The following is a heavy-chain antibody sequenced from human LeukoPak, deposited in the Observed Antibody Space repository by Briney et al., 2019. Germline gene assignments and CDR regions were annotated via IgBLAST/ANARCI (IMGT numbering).Heavy chain of an antibody. CDR1: GFTFSSYE. V-gene: IGHV3-48*03. J-gene: IGHJ4*02. CDR3: ARDRFCGGDCYSGPLGY. D-gene: IGHD2-21*02. Sequence: GGSLRLSCAASGFTFSSYEMNWVRQAPGKGLEWVSYISSSGSTIYYADSVKGRFTISRDNAKNSLYLQMNSLRAEDTAVYYCARDRFCGGDCYSGPLGYWGQGTLVTVSS. CDR2: ISSSGSTI.